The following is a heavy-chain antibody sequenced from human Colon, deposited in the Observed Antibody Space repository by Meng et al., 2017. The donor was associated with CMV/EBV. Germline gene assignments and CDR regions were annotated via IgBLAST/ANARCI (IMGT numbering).Heavy chain of an antibody. CDR2: ISSSSSPI. D-gene: IGHD5-18*01. Sequence: GESLKISCVASGFTFRSYSINWVRQAPGKGLEWVSYISSSSSPIYYADSVRGRFTISRDNAKKSLYLQMNSLRAEDSAVYYCAKGGVDTSMIYFYDMDAWGQGTTVTVSS. J-gene: IGHJ6*02. V-gene: IGHV3-48*04. CDR1: GFTFRSYS. CDR3: AKGGVDTSMIYFYDMDA.